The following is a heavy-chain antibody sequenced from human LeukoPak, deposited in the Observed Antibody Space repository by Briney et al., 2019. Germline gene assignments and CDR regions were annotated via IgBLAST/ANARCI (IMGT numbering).Heavy chain of an antibody. J-gene: IGHJ4*02. CDR3: ARGGAGEGYCSSSSCYGHDY. CDR1: GYTFTGYY. CDR2: INPNSGGT. Sequence: ASVKVSCKASGYTFTGYYMHWVRQAPGQGLEWMGWINPNSGGTNYAQKFQGRVTMTRDTSISAAYMELSRLRSDDTAVYYCARGGAGEGYCSSSSCYGHDYWGQGTLVPVSS. V-gene: IGHV1-2*02. D-gene: IGHD2-15*01.